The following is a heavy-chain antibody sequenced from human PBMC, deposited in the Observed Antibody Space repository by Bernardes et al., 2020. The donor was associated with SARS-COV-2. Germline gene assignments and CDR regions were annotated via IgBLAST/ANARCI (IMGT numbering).Heavy chain of an antibody. CDR1: GFSLSPSGMC. J-gene: IGHJ4*02. D-gene: IGHD4-17*01. Sequence: SGTTLLKPTQTLTLTCTFSGFSLSPSGMCVSWIRQPPGKALEWLARIDWDDDKYYSTSLRTRLTISKDTSKNQVVLTMTNMDPVDTATYYCARIRSDTVTTDYWGQGTLVTVSS. CDR3: ARIRSDTVTTDY. V-gene: IGHV2-70*11. CDR2: IDWDDDK.